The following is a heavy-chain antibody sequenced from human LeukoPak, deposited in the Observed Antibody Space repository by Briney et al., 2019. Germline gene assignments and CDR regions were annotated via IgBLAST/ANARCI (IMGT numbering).Heavy chain of an antibody. Sequence: PGASVKVSCKASGYTFTSYGISWVRLAPGQGLEWMGWISAYNGNTNYAQKLQGRVTMTTDTSTSTAYMELRSLRSDDTAVYYCARDPGTRDYGDYYFDYWGQGTLVTVSS. CDR1: GYTFTSYG. CDR2: ISAYNGNT. D-gene: IGHD4-17*01. J-gene: IGHJ4*02. V-gene: IGHV1-18*01. CDR3: ARDPGTRDYGDYYFDY.